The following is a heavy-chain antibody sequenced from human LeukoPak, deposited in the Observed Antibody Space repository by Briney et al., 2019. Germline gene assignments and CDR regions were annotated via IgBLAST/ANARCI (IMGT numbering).Heavy chain of an antibody. CDR3: ARSAMRPYYYHYYGMDV. Sequence: PSETLSLTCAVYGGSFSGYYWSWIRQPPGKGLEWIGEINHSGSTNYNPSLKSRVTISVDTSKNQFSLKLSSVTAADTAVYYCARSAMRPYYYHYYGMDVWGQGTTVTVSS. D-gene: IGHD2-2*01. J-gene: IGHJ6*02. CDR2: INHSGST. V-gene: IGHV4-34*01. CDR1: GGSFSGYY.